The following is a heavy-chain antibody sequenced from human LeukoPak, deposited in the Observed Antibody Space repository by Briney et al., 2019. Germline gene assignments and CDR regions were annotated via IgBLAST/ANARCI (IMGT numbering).Heavy chain of an antibody. CDR3: ARDESVAGTLFDY. D-gene: IGHD6-19*01. V-gene: IGHV3-30-3*01. Sequence: GGSLRLSCAASGFTFSSYAMHWVCQAPGKGLEWVAVISYDGSNKYYADSVKGRFTISRDNSKNTLYLQMNSLRAEDTAVYYCARDESVAGTLFDYWGQGTLVTVSS. CDR2: ISYDGSNK. CDR1: GFTFSSYA. J-gene: IGHJ4*02.